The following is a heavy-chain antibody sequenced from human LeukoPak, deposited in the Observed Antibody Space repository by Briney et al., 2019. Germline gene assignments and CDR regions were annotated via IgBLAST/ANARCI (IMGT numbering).Heavy chain of an antibody. Sequence: PGRSLRLSCAASGFTFSSYGMHWVRQAPGKGLEWVAVISYDGSNKYYADSVKGRFTISRDNAKNSLYLQMNSLRAEDTAVYYCARDPRVAALSPYFDYWGQGTLVTVSS. D-gene: IGHD6-13*01. CDR1: GFTFSSYG. CDR2: ISYDGSNK. J-gene: IGHJ4*02. CDR3: ARDPRVAALSPYFDY. V-gene: IGHV3-30*03.